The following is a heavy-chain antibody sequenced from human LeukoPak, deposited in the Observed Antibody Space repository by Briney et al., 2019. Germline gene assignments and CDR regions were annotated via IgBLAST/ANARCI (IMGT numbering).Heavy chain of an antibody. CDR2: IKNDGSQT. J-gene: IGHJ4*02. CDR1: GFIFNKYW. D-gene: IGHD1-26*01. CDR3: ARGGKKFNGSKRGGFDY. V-gene: IGHV3-7*01. Sequence: GGSLRLSCAASGFIFNKYWMTWFRQPPGKGLEWLANIKNDGSQTYYVDSVKGRFTISRDNAKNSLYLQMNSLRAGDTAVYYCARGGKKFNGSKRGGFDYWGQGTLVTVSS.